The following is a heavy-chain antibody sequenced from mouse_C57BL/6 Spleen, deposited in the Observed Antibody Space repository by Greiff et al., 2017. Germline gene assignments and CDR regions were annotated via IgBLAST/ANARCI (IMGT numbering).Heavy chain of an antibody. Sequence: QVQLKESGPGLVAPSQSLSITCTVSGFSLTSYGVSWVRQPPGKGLEWLGVIWGDGSTNYHSALISSLSIGKDNSNSQVFLKLSRLQTDDTATYYCAKVFPNPYAMDYWGQGTSVTVSS. D-gene: IGHD4-1*01. CDR3: AKVFPNPYAMDY. J-gene: IGHJ4*01. V-gene: IGHV2-3*01. CDR2: IWGDGST. CDR1: GFSLTSYG.